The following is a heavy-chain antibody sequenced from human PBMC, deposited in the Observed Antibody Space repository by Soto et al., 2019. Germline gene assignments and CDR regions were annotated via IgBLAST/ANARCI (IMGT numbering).Heavy chain of an antibody. CDR1: GGTFSSYA. J-gene: IGHJ4*02. V-gene: IGHV1-69*13. Sequence: ASVKVSCKASGGTFSSYAISWVRQAPGQGLEWMGGIIPIFGTANYAQKCQGRVTITADESTSTAYMELSSLRSEDTAVYYCARVYGQKYYYDSSGPQPYFDYWGQGTLVTVSS. D-gene: IGHD3-22*01. CDR2: IIPIFGTA. CDR3: ARVYGQKYYYDSSGPQPYFDY.